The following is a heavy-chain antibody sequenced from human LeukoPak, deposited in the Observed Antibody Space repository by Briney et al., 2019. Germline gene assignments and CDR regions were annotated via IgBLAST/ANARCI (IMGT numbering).Heavy chain of an antibody. V-gene: IGHV3-23*01. J-gene: IGHJ4*02. CDR3: ARDGFADSSGYYLPPNY. CDR2: ISGSGGST. D-gene: IGHD3-22*01. Sequence: PGGSLRLSCAASGFTFSSYGMSWVRQAPGKGLEWVSAISGSGGSTYYADSVKGRFTISRDNSKNTLYLQMNSLRAEDTAVYYCARDGFADSSGYYLPPNYWGQGTLVTVSS. CDR1: GFTFSSYG.